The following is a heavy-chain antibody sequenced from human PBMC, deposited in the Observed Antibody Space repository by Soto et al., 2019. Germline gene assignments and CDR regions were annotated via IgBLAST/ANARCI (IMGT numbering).Heavy chain of an antibody. J-gene: IGHJ5*02. V-gene: IGHV1-18*01. CDR3: ARVVGALGHWFDP. D-gene: IGHD1-26*01. Sequence: ASVKASCKASGCTISSYTISCVRQAPGQGLEWMGWISAYNGNTKYAQKLQGRVTMTTDTSTSTAYMELRSLRSDDTAVYYCARVVGALGHWFDPWGQGTLVTVS. CDR1: GCTISSYT. CDR2: ISAYNGNT.